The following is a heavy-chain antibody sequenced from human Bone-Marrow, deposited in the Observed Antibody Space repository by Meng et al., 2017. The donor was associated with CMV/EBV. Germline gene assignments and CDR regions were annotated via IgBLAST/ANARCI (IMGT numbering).Heavy chain of an antibody. J-gene: IGHJ6*02. CDR1: GFTFSNAW. CDR3: ARGPRFVVVPARQFYYYYGMDV. D-gene: IGHD2-2*01. Sequence: GGSLRLSCAASGFTFSNAWMNWVRQAPGKGLEWVGRIKSKTDGGTTDYAAPVKGRFTISRDNSKNTLYLQMNSLRAEDTAVYYCARGPRFVVVPARQFYYYYGMDVWGQGHTVNVSS. V-gene: IGHV3-15*01. CDR2: IKSKTDGGTT.